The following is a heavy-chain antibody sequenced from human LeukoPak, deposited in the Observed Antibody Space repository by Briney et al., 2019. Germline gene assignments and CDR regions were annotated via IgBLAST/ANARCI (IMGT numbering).Heavy chain of an antibody. CDR1: GFTFSSYS. CDR3: ARDGPRTSGSTAFDY. D-gene: IGHD1-26*01. Sequence: GGSLRLSCAASGFTFSSYSMNWVRQAPGKGLEWVSYISSSSSTIYYADSVKGRFTISRDNAKNSLYLQMNSLRAEDTAVYYCARDGPRTSGSTAFDYWGQGTLVTVSS. J-gene: IGHJ4*02. V-gene: IGHV3-48*01. CDR2: ISSSSSTI.